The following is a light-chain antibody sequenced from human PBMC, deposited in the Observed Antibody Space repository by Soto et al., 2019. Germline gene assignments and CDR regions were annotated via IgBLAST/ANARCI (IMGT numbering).Light chain of an antibody. Sequence: QSVLTQPASVSGSPGQSITISCTGSSSDVGAYNYVSWYLQHPGKAPKLLIYGVGNRPSGVSARFSGSKSGDTASLTISGLQAEDEADYYCSSYAHGSIYVFXTGTKLTVL. J-gene: IGLJ1*01. CDR1: SSDVGAYNY. V-gene: IGLV2-14*01. CDR2: GVG. CDR3: SSYAHGSIYV.